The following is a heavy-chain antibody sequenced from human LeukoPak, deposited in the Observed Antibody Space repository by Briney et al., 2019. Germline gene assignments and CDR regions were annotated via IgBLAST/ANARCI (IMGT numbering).Heavy chain of an antibody. Sequence: GGSLRLSCAASGFTFSSYGMHWVRQAPGKGLEWVAFIRYDGRNSYYGDSVKGRFTISRDNAKSSLYLEMNSLRGEDTAVYYCTRDDEITFGTDAWGQGTLVTVSS. V-gene: IGHV3-30*02. D-gene: IGHD3-16*01. CDR2: IRYDGRNS. CDR1: GFTFSSYG. J-gene: IGHJ5*02. CDR3: TRDDEITFGTDA.